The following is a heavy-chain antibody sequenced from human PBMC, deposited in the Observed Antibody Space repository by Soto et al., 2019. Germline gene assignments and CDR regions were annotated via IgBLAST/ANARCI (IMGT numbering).Heavy chain of an antibody. J-gene: IGHJ4*02. D-gene: IGHD1-1*01. CDR1: GASINSSGHY. Sequence: QLQLQESGPGLVKPSETLSLTCFVSGASINSSGHYWAWIRQPPGKGLEWIGRLFHLGDTYYNPSLGSRVTMSVDTSKSQFSLRLASMTAADTGFYFCARNERVSVAVDWGQETLVSVS. V-gene: IGHV4-39*01. CDR3: ARNERVSVAVD. CDR2: LFHLGDT.